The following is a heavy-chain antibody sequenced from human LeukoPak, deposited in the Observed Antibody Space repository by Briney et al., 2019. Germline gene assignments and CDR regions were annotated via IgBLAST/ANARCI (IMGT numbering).Heavy chain of an antibody. CDR1: GLTFSSYW. V-gene: IGHV3-74*01. CDR3: ARAFYFDY. CDR2: INSDGSST. J-gene: IGHJ4*02. Sequence: GGSLRLSCAASGLTFSSYWMHCVRQAPGKGLVWVSRINSDGSSTSYGDSVKGRFTISRDNARNTVYLQMNSLRAEDTAVYYCARAFYFDYWGQGTLVTVSS.